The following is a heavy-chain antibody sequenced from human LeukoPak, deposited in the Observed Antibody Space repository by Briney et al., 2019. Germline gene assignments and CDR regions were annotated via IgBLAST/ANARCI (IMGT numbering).Heavy chain of an antibody. CDR1: EDTFITYY. J-gene: IGHJ3*02. CDR2: INPDGRST. Sequence: GASVKVSCKVSEDTFITYYIHWVRQAPGQGLEWMGIINPDGRSTNYAERFQDRLTVTRDTSTSTVYMELRSLRSEDTAMYYCARELGSEADVDAFDIWGQGTMVTVSS. V-gene: IGHV1-46*01. D-gene: IGHD3-16*01. CDR3: ARELGSEADVDAFDI.